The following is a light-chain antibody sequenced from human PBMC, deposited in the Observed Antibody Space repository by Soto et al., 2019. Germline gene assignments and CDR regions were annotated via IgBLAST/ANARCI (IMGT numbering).Light chain of an antibody. V-gene: IGKV3-11*01. CDR2: DAS. Sequence: EIVLTQSPATLSLSPGERATLSCRASQSVSSYLAWYQQKPGQAPRLLISDASNRATGIPARFSGSGSGTDFTLTIISLEPEDFAVYSCQQRSNWPPGGTFGGGTTVEIK. CDR3: QQRSNWPPGGT. J-gene: IGKJ4*01. CDR1: QSVSSY.